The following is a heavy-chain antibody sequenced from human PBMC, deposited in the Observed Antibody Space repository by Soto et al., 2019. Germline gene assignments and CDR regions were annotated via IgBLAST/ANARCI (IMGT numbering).Heavy chain of an antibody. CDR3: AREVRYDILTGYYDYYYYGMDV. Sequence: ASVKVSCKASGYTFTSYGISWVRQAPGQELEWTGWISAYNVNTNYAQKLQGRVTMTTDTSTSTAYMELRSLRSDDTAVYYCAREVRYDILTGYYDYYYYGMDVWGQGTTVTVS. CDR1: GYTFTSYG. J-gene: IGHJ6*02. CDR2: ISAYNVNT. V-gene: IGHV1-18*04. D-gene: IGHD3-9*01.